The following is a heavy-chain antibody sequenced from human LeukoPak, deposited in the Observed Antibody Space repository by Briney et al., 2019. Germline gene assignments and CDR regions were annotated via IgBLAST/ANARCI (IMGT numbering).Heavy chain of an antibody. Sequence: ASVKVSCKASGYTFTGYYMHWVRQAPGQGLEWMGWINPNSGGTNYAQKFQGRVTTTRDTSISTAYMELSRLRSDDTAVYYCAVWEYQLPAFDYWGQGTLVTVSS. CDR3: AVWEYQLPAFDY. CDR1: GYTFTGYY. D-gene: IGHD2-2*01. J-gene: IGHJ4*02. CDR2: INPNSGGT. V-gene: IGHV1-2*02.